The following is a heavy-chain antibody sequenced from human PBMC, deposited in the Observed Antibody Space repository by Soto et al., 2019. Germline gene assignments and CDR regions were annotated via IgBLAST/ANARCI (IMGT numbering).Heavy chain of an antibody. V-gene: IGHV2-5*02. J-gene: IGHJ6*02. CDR2: LYWDDDK. CDR3: VQSRCSGDCLQIYSSHSYYGLEV. CDR1: GLSLRTTGVG. Sequence: QITLKESGPTLVKPTQTLTLTCTFSGLSLRTTGVGVGWVRQPPGKALEWLALLYWDDDKRYSPSLKSRHTITKDTPEKQVVLTMANMDTVDTATYYCVQSRCSGDCLQIYSSHSYYGLEVWGQGTTVTVSS. D-gene: IGHD2-21*02.